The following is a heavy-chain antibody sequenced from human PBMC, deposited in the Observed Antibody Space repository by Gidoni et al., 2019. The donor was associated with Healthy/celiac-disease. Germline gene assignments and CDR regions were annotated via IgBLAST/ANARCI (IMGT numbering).Heavy chain of an antibody. CDR1: GFTFRSYA. Sequence: EVQLLESGGGLVQPGGSLRLSCAASGFTFRSYAMSWVRQAPGKGLEWVSAISGSGGSTYYADSVKGRFTISRDNSKNTLYLQMNSLRAEDTAVYYCAKVPVDYYDSSGYYWVDYWGQGTLVTVSS. CDR2: ISGSGGST. D-gene: IGHD3-22*01. J-gene: IGHJ4*02. V-gene: IGHV3-23*01. CDR3: AKVPVDYYDSSGYYWVDY.